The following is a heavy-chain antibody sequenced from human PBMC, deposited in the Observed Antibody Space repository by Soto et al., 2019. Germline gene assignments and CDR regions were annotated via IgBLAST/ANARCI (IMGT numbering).Heavy chain of an antibody. J-gene: IGHJ6*02. D-gene: IGHD3-16*01. CDR1: GGTFSSYT. CDR3: ARLYSYGMDV. CDR2: IIPILGIA. V-gene: IGHV1-69*02. Sequence: QVQLVQSGAEVKKPGSSVKVSCKASGGTFSSYTISWVRQAPGQGLEWMGRIIPILGIANYAQKFQGRVXIXXDKSTSTAYMELSSLRSEDTAVYYCARLYSYGMDVWGQGTTVTVSS.